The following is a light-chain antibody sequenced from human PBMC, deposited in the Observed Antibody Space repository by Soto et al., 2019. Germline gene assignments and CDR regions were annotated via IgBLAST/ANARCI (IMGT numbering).Light chain of an antibody. J-gene: IGLJ3*02. V-gene: IGLV6-57*03. CDR3: QSYDSSNHRV. Sequence: NFMLTQPHSVSESPGKTVTISRTRSSGSIASNYVQWYQQRPGSAPTTVIYEDNQRPSGVPDRFSGSIDSSSNSASLTISGLKTEDEADYYCQSYDSSNHRVFGGGTKLTVL. CDR1: SGSIASNY. CDR2: EDN.